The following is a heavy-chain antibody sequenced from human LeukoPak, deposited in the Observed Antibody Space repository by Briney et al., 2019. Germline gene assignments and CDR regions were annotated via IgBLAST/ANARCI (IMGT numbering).Heavy chain of an antibody. CDR3: ARDKSYGDSEDL. J-gene: IGHJ5*02. Sequence: PGGSLRLSCTASGFTFSTYWMSWVRQAPGKGLEWVANIIQDGSQKYYVDSVKGRFTISRDNAKNSLYLQMNTLRADDTAVYYCARDKSYGDSEDLWGQGTLVTVSS. V-gene: IGHV3-7*05. CDR1: GFTFSTYW. D-gene: IGHD4-17*01. CDR2: IIQDGSQK.